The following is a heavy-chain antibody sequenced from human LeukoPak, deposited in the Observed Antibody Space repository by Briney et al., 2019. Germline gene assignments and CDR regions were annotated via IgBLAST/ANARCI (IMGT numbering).Heavy chain of an antibody. CDR2: IYPGDSDT. D-gene: IGHD2-21*02. CDR1: GYSFTSYW. V-gene: IGHV5-51*01. J-gene: IGHJ4*02. Sequence: GESLKISCKGSGYSFTSYWIGWVRQMPGKGLEWMGIIYPGDSDTRYSPSFQGQVTISADKSISTAYLQWSSLKASDTAMYYCARQSMRYCGGDCYSEFDYWGQGTLVTVSS. CDR3: ARQSMRYCGGDCYSEFDY.